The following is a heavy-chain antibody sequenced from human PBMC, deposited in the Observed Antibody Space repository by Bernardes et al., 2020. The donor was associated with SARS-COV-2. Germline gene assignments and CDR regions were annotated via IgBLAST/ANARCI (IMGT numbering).Heavy chain of an antibody. CDR3: AGSFYAFYLDY. CDR2: IRSKPYGGTT. CDR1: GFTFANYA. J-gene: IGHJ4*02. Sequence: GVSLRLSCATSGFTFANYAMTWVRQAPGKGLEWVGVIRSKPYGGTTEYAASVKGRITISRDDSKGIVYLQMNSLKTEDTAVYFCAGSFYAFYLDYWGQGTPVTVSS. V-gene: IGHV3-49*04. D-gene: IGHD1-26*01.